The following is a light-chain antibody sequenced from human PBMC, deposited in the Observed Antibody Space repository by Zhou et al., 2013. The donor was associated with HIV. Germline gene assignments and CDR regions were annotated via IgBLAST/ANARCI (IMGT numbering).Light chain of an antibody. CDR2: DAS. CDR3: QQFNSYPLT. V-gene: IGKV1-13*02. Sequence: IQMTQSPPSLSASVGDRVTISCRASHNIRTSLNWYRQKPGEAPSLLIYDASVLQSGVPSRFSGSGSGTDFTLTISSLQPEDFATYYCQQFNSYPLTFGGGTKVEIK. J-gene: IGKJ4*01. CDR1: HNIRTS.